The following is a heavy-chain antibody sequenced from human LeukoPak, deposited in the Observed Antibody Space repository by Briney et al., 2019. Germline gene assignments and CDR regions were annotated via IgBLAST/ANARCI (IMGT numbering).Heavy chain of an antibody. CDR3: ARVRFYDYVWGGYRPRTYYFDY. V-gene: IGHV4-34*01. J-gene: IGHJ4*02. D-gene: IGHD3-16*02. CDR2: INHSGST. Sequence: SETLSLTCAVYGGSFSGYYWSWIRQPPGRGLEWIGEINHSGSTNYNPSLKSRVTISVDTSKNQFSLKLSSVTAADTAVYYCARVRFYDYVWGGYRPRTYYFDYWGQGTLVTVSS. CDR1: GGSFSGYY.